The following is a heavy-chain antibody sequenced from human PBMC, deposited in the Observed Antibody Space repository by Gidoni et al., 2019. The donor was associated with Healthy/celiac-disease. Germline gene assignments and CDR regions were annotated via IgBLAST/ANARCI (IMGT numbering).Heavy chain of an antibody. CDR3: AREGDYSSGLDY. Sequence: QVQLVESGGGVVQPGRSLRLSCAASGFTFSSYAMHWVRQAPGKGLEWVAVISYDGSNKYYADSVKGRFTISRDNSKNTLYLQMNSLRAEDTAVYYCAREGDYSSGLDYWGQGTLVTVSS. CDR2: ISYDGSNK. D-gene: IGHD6-19*01. V-gene: IGHV3-30-3*01. J-gene: IGHJ4*02. CDR1: GFTFSSYA.